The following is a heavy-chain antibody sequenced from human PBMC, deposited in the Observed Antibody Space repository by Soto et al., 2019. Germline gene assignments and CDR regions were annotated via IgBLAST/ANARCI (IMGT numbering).Heavy chain of an antibody. CDR3: EKGGTAALDN. V-gene: IGHV3-23*01. CDR1: GVTISGSA. D-gene: IGHD3-16*01. J-gene: IGHJ4*02. Sequence: GSSLRLSCAAAGVTISGSAMSWVRQAPGRGLEWVSTVSYSGESTYYADSVKGRFTISRDNSKTTVYLQMNNLRAEDTALYYCEKGGTAALDNSGQGYLVTVPS. CDR2: VSYSGEST.